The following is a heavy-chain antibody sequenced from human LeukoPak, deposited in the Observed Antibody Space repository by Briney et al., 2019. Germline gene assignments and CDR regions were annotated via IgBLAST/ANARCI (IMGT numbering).Heavy chain of an antibody. CDR2: INPNSGGT. D-gene: IGHD5-18*01. V-gene: IGHV1-2*02. CDR1: GYTFTGYY. Sequence: ASVKVSCKASGYTFTGYYMHWVRQAPGQGLEWMGWINPNSGGTNYAQKFQGRVTMTRDTSISTAYMELSRLRSDDTAVYYCARDMATGLPGLGDYWGQGTLVTVSS. J-gene: IGHJ4*02. CDR3: ARDMATGLPGLGDY.